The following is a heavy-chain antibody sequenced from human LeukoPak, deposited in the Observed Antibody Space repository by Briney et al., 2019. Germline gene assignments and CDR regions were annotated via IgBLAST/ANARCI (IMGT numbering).Heavy chain of an antibody. CDR1: GFTFSNYW. Sequence: GGSLRLSCAASGFTFSNYWMTWVRQAPGKGLEWVAHINQDGNKKYYVDSVKGRFTIFRDNAKNSLYLQTNSLRAEDTAVYYCATGDYGVRGDYWGQGILVTVSS. CDR2: INQDGNKK. D-gene: IGHD4/OR15-4a*01. V-gene: IGHV3-7*03. J-gene: IGHJ4*02. CDR3: ATGDYGVRGDY.